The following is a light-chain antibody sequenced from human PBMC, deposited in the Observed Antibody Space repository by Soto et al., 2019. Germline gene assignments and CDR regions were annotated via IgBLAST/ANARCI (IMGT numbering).Light chain of an antibody. J-gene: IGKJ1*01. V-gene: IGKV1-5*03. Sequence: DIQMTQSPSTLSGSVGDRVTITCRASQTICSWLAWYQQKPGKAPKLLIYKASTLTSGVPSRFSGSGSGTEFTLTISRLQPDFFATYYCQHYNSYSEAFGQGTKVELK. CDR3: QHYNSYSEA. CDR2: KAS. CDR1: QTICSW.